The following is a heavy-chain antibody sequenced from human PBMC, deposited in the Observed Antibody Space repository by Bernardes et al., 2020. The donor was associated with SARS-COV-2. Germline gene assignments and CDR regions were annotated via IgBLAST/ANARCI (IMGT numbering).Heavy chain of an antibody. CDR3: ASTPPDFWSGYNYFDY. CDR1: GFTFSTYW. V-gene: IGHV3-7*01. J-gene: IGHJ4*02. CDR2: IKQDGSEK. D-gene: IGHD3-3*01. Sequence: GGSLRLSCAASGFTFSTYWMSWVRQAPGEGLEWVANIKQDGSEKYYVDSVKGRFTISRDNAKNSLYLQMNSLRAEDTAVYYCASTPPDFWSGYNYFDYWGQGTLVTVSS.